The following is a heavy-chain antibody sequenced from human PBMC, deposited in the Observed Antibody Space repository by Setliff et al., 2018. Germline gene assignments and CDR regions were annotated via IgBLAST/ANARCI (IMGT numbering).Heavy chain of an antibody. CDR1: GYTFTAYY. CDR2: INPGSGAT. Sequence: ASVKVSCKASGYTFTAYYMHWVRQAPGQGLEWMGWINPGSGATNLAQRFQGRVTMTRDTSISTAYMELSSLRAEDTAVYYCAKDANYFGSGTYPLYYYYYMDVWGKGTTVTVSS. J-gene: IGHJ6*03. V-gene: IGHV1-2*02. D-gene: IGHD3-10*01. CDR3: AKDANYFGSGTYPLYYYYYMDV.